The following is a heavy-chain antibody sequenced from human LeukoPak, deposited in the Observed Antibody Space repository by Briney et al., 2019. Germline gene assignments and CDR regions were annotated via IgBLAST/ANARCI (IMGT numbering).Heavy chain of an antibody. CDR1: GFTFSDYY. Sequence: PGGSLRLSCAASGFTFSDYYMSWIRQAPGKGLEWVSYISSSSSYTNYADSVKGRFTISRDNAKNSLYLQMNGLRAEDTAVYYCASRHYGSGSYPNYWGQGTLVTVSS. D-gene: IGHD3-10*01. J-gene: IGHJ4*02. CDR3: ASRHYGSGSYPNY. CDR2: ISSSSSYT. V-gene: IGHV3-11*03.